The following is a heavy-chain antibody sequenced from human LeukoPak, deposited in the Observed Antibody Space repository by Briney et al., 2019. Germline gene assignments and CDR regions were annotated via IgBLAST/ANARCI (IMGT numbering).Heavy chain of an antibody. CDR1: EYTFTDYA. CDR2: INAGNGNT. D-gene: IGHD5-24*01. CDR3: ARGRWSATTASYYLDF. Sequence: ASVKVSCKASEYTFTDYAINWVRQAPGQRLEWMGWINAGNGNTRYSQRFQGRVAITRDTSASTAYMELSSLTSEDTAVYYCARGRWSATTASYYLDFWGQGTLVTVSS. J-gene: IGHJ4*02. V-gene: IGHV1-3*01.